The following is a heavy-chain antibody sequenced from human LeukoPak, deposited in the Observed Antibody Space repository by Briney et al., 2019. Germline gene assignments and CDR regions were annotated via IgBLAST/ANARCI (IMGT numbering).Heavy chain of an antibody. Sequence: QSGGSLRLSCAASGFTFSAYSMNWVRQAPGKGLEWVSYISNSGGTIDYADSVKGRFTISRDNAKNSLYLQMNSLRAEDTAVYYCSRLRGYSYGYADYWGQGTLVTVSS. V-gene: IGHV3-48*04. D-gene: IGHD5-18*01. CDR2: ISNSGGTI. CDR3: SRLRGYSYGYADY. J-gene: IGHJ4*02. CDR1: GFTFSAYS.